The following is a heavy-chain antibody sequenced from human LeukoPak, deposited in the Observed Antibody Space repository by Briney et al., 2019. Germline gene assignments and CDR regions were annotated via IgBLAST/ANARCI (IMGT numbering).Heavy chain of an antibody. V-gene: IGHV3-23*01. J-gene: IGHJ3*02. CDR3: AKHLRQQDRIDAFDI. D-gene: IGHD6-13*01. CDR2: ISGSGGIT. Sequence: GGSLRLSCAASGFTFSSFAMTWVRQAPGKGLEWVSTISGSGGITYYADSVKGRFTISRDNPKNTLYLQMNSLRVEDTAVYYCAKHLRQQDRIDAFDIWGQGTMVTVSS. CDR1: GFTFSSFA.